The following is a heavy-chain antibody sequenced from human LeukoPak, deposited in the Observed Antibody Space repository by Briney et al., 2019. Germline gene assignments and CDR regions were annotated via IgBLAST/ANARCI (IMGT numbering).Heavy chain of an antibody. J-gene: IGHJ4*02. V-gene: IGHV3-23*01. D-gene: IGHD2-15*01. CDR1: GFRFSTYT. CDR2: ITGSGDAT. Sequence: PGGSLRLSCVASGFRFSTYTMSWVRQAPGKGLEWVSAITGSGDATSYADSVRGRFTISRDNSKNTLYLQLNSLRAEDTAVYYCARAGYCSGGSCYGSDYWGQGTLVSVSS. CDR3: ARAGYCSGGSCYGSDY.